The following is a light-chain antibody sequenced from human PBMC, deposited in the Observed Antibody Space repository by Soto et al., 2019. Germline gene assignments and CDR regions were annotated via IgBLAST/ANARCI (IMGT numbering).Light chain of an antibody. Sequence: ALTQPASVSGSPGQSITISCTGTSSDVGRYNFVSWYQQHPGKAPKFIIYDVNNRPSGVSNRFSGSKSGDTASLTISGLQAEDEADYYCSSYTSSSTYVFGTGTKLTVL. V-gene: IGLV2-14*01. CDR2: DVN. J-gene: IGLJ1*01. CDR3: SSYTSSSTYV. CDR1: SSDVGRYNF.